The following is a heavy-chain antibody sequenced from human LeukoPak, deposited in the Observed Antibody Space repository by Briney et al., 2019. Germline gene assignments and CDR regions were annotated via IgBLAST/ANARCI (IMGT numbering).Heavy chain of an antibody. J-gene: IGHJ4*02. D-gene: IGHD1-26*01. Sequence: SETLSLTCIVSGGSISSSSHNWGWIRQPPGKGLEWIGSIYYSGSTYYNPSLKSRLTISVDTSKNQFSLELSSVTAADTAVYYCARDREWELQSSRYFDYWGQGTLVTVSS. CDR3: ARDREWELQSSRYFDY. V-gene: IGHV4-39*02. CDR2: IYYSGST. CDR1: GGSISSSSHN.